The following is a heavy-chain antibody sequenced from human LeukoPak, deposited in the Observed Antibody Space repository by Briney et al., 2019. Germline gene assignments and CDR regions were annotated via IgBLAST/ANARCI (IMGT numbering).Heavy chain of an antibody. D-gene: IGHD6-13*01. CDR3: ARDLAAAGPVTFDP. Sequence: GGTLRLSCAASGFTFSSYWMSWVRQAPGKGLVWVSRINSDGSSASYADSVKGRFTISRDSAKNTLYLQMNSLRAEDTAVYYCARDLAAAGPVTFDPWGQGTLVTVSS. V-gene: IGHV3-74*01. CDR2: INSDGSSA. J-gene: IGHJ5*02. CDR1: GFTFSSYW.